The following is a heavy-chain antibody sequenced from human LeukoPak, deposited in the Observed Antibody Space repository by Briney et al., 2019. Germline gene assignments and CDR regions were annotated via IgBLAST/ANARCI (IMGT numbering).Heavy chain of an antibody. V-gene: IGHV3-30*18. CDR2: ISYDGSNK. CDR1: GFTFSSYG. D-gene: IGHD3-10*02. Sequence: TGGSLRLSCAASGFTFSSYGMHWVRQAPGKGLKWVAVISYDGSNKYYADSVKGRFTISRDNSKNTLYLQMNSLRAEDTAVYYCAELGITMIGSVWGKGTTVTISS. J-gene: IGHJ6*04. CDR3: AELGITMIGSV.